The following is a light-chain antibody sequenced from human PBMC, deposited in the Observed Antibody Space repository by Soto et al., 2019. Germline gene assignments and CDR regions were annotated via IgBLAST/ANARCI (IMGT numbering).Light chain of an antibody. CDR3: QQYDTSPLT. CDR1: QSINSW. Sequence: DIQMTQSPSTLSASVGDRVTITCRASQSINSWLAWYQQKPGKAPKLLLYKASSLESGVPSRFSGSGSGTEFTLTISSLQPDDFGTYYCQQYDTSPLTFGACPTVDIK. J-gene: IGKJ4*01. CDR2: KAS. V-gene: IGKV1-5*03.